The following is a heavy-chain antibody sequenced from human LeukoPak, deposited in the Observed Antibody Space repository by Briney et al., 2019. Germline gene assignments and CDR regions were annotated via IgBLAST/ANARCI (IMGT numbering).Heavy chain of an antibody. J-gene: IGHJ5*02. CDR2: IRSKVNSYAT. CDR3: TRLIAAAGTWWFDP. D-gene: IGHD6-13*01. CDR1: GFTFSGSA. V-gene: IGHV3-73*01. Sequence: GGSLRLSCAASGFTFSGSAMHWVRQASGKGLEWVGRIRSKVNSYATAYAASVKGRFTISRDDSKNTAYLQMNSLKTEDTAVYYCTRLIAAAGTWWFDPWGQGTLVTVSS.